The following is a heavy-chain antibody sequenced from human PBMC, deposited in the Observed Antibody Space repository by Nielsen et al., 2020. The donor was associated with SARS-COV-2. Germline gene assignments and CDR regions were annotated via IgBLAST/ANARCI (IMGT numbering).Heavy chain of an antibody. D-gene: IGHD6-13*01. V-gene: IGHV3-48*01. Sequence: GESLKISCVASGFTFSAYNMNWVRQAPGKGLEWISYISTGSSTKYYANSVKGRFTISRDNVKNSLYLQLSSLSAEDTAVYYCARSPFHRSSWYGMDVWGQGTTVTVSS. CDR3: ARSPFHRSSWYGMDV. CDR1: GFTFSAYN. J-gene: IGHJ6*02. CDR2: ISTGSSTK.